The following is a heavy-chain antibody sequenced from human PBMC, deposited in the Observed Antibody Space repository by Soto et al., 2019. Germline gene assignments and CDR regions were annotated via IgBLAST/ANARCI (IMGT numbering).Heavy chain of an antibody. D-gene: IGHD3-22*01. CDR2: INPSGGST. V-gene: IGHV1-46*01. Sequence: ASVKVSCKASGYTFTSYYMRWVRQAPGQGLEWMGIINPSGGSTSYAQKFQGRVTMTRDTSTSTVYMELSSLRSEDTAVYYCARDSYYDSSGYFQPPNDAFDIWGQGTMVTVSS. CDR1: GYTFTSYY. CDR3: ARDSYYDSSGYFQPPNDAFDI. J-gene: IGHJ3*02.